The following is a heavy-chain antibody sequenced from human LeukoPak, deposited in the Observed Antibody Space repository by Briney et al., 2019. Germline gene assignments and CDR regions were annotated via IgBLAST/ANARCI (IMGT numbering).Heavy chain of an antibody. CDR1: GFTFSGYW. J-gene: IGHJ4*02. CDR3: VRDRGRASVDY. Sequence: GGSLGLSCAASGFTFSGYWMSWVRQAPGKGLEWVANIKQDASEEYYVDSVKGRFTISRDNAKNSLYLQMNSLRAEDTAVYYCVRDRGRASVDYWGQGTLVTVSS. CDR2: IKQDASEE. D-gene: IGHD1-26*01. V-gene: IGHV3-7*01.